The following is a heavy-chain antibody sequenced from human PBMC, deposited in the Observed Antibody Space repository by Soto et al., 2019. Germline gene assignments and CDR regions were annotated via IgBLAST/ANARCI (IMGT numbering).Heavy chain of an antibody. CDR3: ARSYYDSSGYYYDMDY. Sequence: GESLKISCKGSGYNYDTYWIAWVRQMPGKGLGWMGIIFPRDSDTRYRPSFQGQVTISADRSTTTAYLQWYSLKASDTAMYYCARSYYDSSGYYYDMDYWGRGTLVTVYS. D-gene: IGHD3-22*01. CDR1: GYNYDTYW. CDR2: IFPRDSDT. V-gene: IGHV5-51*01. J-gene: IGHJ4*02.